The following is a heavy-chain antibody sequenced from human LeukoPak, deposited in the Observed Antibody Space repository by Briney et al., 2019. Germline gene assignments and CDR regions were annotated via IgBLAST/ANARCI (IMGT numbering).Heavy chain of an antibody. CDR3: ARGAYYDILTGDY. CDR2: IYSGGST. V-gene: IGHV3-53*01. CDR1: GFTFSSYA. Sequence: PGRSLRLSCAASGFTFSSYAMHWVRQAPGKGLEWVSVIYSGGSTYYADSVKGRFTISRDNSKNTLYLQMNSLRAEDTAVYYCARGAYYDILTGDYWGQGTLVTVSS. D-gene: IGHD3-9*01. J-gene: IGHJ4*02.